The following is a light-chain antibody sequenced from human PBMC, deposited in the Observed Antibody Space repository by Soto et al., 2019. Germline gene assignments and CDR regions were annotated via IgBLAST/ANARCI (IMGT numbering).Light chain of an antibody. CDR2: VAS. V-gene: IGKV3-15*01. CDR1: QSVNTN. J-gene: IGKJ1*01. Sequence: EIVMTQSPATLSVSPGERATLSCRASQSVNTNLAWYQQKPGQAPRVLIYVASTRATDIPARFSGTGSGTEFTLTISSLLCEDFAVYYCQQYINWPRTFGHGTKVEIK. CDR3: QQYINWPRT.